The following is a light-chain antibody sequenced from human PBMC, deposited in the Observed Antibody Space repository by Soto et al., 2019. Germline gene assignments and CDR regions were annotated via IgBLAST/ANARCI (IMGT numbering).Light chain of an antibody. Sequence: DIQMTQSPSTLSGSVGDRVTITCRASQSISTWLAWYQQKPGTAPKLLIHKASTLESGVPSRFSGSRSGTEFTLTVSSLQPDDFATYYCQQYNDSFPYTFGQGTRLENK. CDR2: KAS. CDR1: QSISTW. CDR3: QQYNDSFPYT. J-gene: IGKJ5*01. V-gene: IGKV1-5*03.